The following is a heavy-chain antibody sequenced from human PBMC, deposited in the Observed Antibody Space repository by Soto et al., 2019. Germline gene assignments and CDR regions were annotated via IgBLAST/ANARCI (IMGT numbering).Heavy chain of an antibody. D-gene: IGHD2-15*01. V-gene: IGHV4-31*03. J-gene: IGHJ4*02. Sequence: QVQLQESGPGLVKPSQTLSLTCTVSGGSISSGGNYWSWPRQHPGKGLEWVGYIYYSGSTYYNPCPKSRVTISVDTSKNQLSLKLSSVTAADTAVYYCASTCSGGSCRDYWGQGTLVTVSS. CDR1: GGSISSGGNY. CDR3: ASTCSGGSCRDY. CDR2: IYYSGST.